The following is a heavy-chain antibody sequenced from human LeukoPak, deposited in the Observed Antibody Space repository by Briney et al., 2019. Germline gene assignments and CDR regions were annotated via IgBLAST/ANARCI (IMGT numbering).Heavy chain of an antibody. D-gene: IGHD2-8*02. CDR1: GNTFISYD. Sequence: ASVKVSCKASGNTFISYDINWVRQATGQGLEWMGWMNPNSGNTDYAEKFQGRVTMTSDTSISTAYMEASSLRSEDTAVYYCARGRAGSGYYYGTDVWGQGTTVTVSS. V-gene: IGHV1-8*01. J-gene: IGHJ6*02. CDR3: ARGRAGSGYYYGTDV. CDR2: MNPNSGNT.